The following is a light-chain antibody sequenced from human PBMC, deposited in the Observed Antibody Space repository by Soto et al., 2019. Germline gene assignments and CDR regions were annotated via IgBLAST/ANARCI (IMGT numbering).Light chain of an antibody. Sequence: TRSAGYVAGSLGARDTINCKSSQSVLYSSNNKNHLAWYQQKPGQPPKLLIYWASTRESGVPDRFSGSGSGTDFTLTISSLQAEDVAVYYCQQYYSIPRTFGQGTKVAIK. V-gene: IGKV4-1*01. CDR2: WAS. CDR3: QQYYSIPRT. J-gene: IGKJ1*01. CDR1: QSVLYSSNNKNH.